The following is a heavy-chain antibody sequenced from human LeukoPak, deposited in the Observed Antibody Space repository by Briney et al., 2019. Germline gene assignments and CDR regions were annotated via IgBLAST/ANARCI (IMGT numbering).Heavy chain of an antibody. CDR3: ARHRGSIYYFDY. D-gene: IGHD3-3*02. Sequence: SETLSLTCTVSGGSISSYYWSWIRKPPGQGQEWIGYICYSGSTNYNPSLKSRVTISVDTSKNQFSLTLSSVTAADTAVYYCARHRGSIYYFDYWGQGTLVTVSS. V-gene: IGHV4-59*08. CDR1: GGSISSYY. J-gene: IGHJ4*02. CDR2: ICYSGST.